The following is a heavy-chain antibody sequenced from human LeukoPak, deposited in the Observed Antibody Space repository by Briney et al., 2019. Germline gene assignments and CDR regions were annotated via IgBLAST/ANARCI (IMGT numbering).Heavy chain of an antibody. CDR3: ARRIQLGPPFDY. J-gene: IGHJ4*02. V-gene: IGHV4-39*01. Sequence: PSETLSFTCTVSGGSISSSSYYWGWIRQPPGKGLEWIGSIYYSGSTYYNPSLKSRVTISVDTSKNQFSLKLSSVTAADTAVYSWARRIQLGPPFDYGAQGP. D-gene: IGHD5-18*01. CDR2: IYYSGST. CDR1: GGSISSSSYY.